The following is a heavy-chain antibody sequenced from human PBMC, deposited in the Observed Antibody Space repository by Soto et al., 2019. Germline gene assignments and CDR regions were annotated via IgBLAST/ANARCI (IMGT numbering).Heavy chain of an antibody. CDR2: ISASGGRT. CDR1: GFTFSAYA. CDR3: AREAYYYGAGSTQYYFYYADV. V-gene: IGHV3-23*01. Sequence: GSLRLSCTVSGFTFSAYAMSWVRQAPGKGLEWVSAISASGGRTYGADSVKGRFTISRDNSKNTLFLQMNSLSAEDTAVYYCAREAYYYGAGSTQYYFYYADVWGKGTTVTVSS. J-gene: IGHJ6*04. D-gene: IGHD3-10*01.